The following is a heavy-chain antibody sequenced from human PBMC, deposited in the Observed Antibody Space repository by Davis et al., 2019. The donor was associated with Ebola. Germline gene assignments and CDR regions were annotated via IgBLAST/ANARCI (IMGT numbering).Heavy chain of an antibody. CDR1: GFTFSSYG. CDR2: IWYDGSNK. D-gene: IGHD3-3*01. V-gene: IGHV3-33*06. J-gene: IGHJ6*04. Sequence: GESLKISCAASGFTFSSYGMHWVRQAPGKGLEWVAVIWYDGSNKYYADSVKGRFTISRDNSKKTLYLQMNSLRAEDTAGYYCAKSGLSFGVVKYHYGMDVWGKGTTVTVSS. CDR3: AKSGLSFGVVKYHYGMDV.